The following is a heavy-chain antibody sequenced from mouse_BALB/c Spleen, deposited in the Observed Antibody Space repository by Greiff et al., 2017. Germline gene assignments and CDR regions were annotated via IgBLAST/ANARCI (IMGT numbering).Heavy chain of an antibody. J-gene: IGHJ4*01. CDR3: ARGDYYGSRGAMDY. Sequence: EVQLQESGPGLVKPSQSLSLTCTVTGYSITSDYAWNWIRQFPGNKLEWMGYISYSGSTSYNPSLKSRISITRDTSKNQFFLQLNSVTTEDTATYYCARGDYYGSRGAMDYWGQGTSVTVSS. CDR2: ISYSGST. D-gene: IGHD1-1*01. CDR1: GYSITSDYA. V-gene: IGHV3-2*02.